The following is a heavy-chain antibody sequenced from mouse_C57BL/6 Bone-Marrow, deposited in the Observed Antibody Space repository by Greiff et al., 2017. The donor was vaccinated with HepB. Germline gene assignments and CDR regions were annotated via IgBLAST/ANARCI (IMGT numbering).Heavy chain of an antibody. CDR3: ARWYGSSLRAMDY. Sequence: VQLQQSGPVLVKPGASVKMSCKASGYTFTDYYMNWVKQSHGKSLEWIGVINPYNGGTSYNQKFKGKATLTVDKSSSTAYMELNSLTSEDSAVYYCARWYGSSLRAMDYWGQGTSVTVSS. CDR2: INPYNGGT. CDR1: GYTFTDYY. J-gene: IGHJ4*01. D-gene: IGHD1-1*01. V-gene: IGHV1-19*01.